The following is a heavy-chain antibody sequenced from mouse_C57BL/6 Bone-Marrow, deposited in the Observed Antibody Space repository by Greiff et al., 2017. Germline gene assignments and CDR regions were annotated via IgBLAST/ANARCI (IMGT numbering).Heavy chain of an antibody. D-gene: IGHD1-1*01. CDR1: GYTFTSYW. CDR3: AKEGITTVVAPDAMGY. CDR2: IHPNSGST. V-gene: IGHV1-64*01. J-gene: IGHJ4*01. Sequence: VQLQQSGAELVKPGASVKLSCKASGYTFTSYWMHWVKQRPGQGLEWIGMIHPNSGSTNYNEKFKSKATLTVDKSSSTAYRQLSSLTSEDSAVYYCAKEGITTVVAPDAMGYWGQGASVTVS.